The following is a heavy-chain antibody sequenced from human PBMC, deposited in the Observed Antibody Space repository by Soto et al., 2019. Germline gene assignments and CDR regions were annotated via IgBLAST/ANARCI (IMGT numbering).Heavy chain of an antibody. CDR3: ARAEDAYSVDY. D-gene: IGHD3-16*01. Sequence: QVTLKESGPVLVRPTETLTLTCTVAGFSLTNAGLGVSWIRQPPGKALEWLAHIFSSDTKYFNPSLNNRLTFFKDTSKSQVVLTMTNMDPVDTATYFCARAEDAYSVDYWGRGTLVTVSS. J-gene: IGHJ4*02. CDR2: IFSSDTK. V-gene: IGHV2-26*01. CDR1: GFSLTNAGLG.